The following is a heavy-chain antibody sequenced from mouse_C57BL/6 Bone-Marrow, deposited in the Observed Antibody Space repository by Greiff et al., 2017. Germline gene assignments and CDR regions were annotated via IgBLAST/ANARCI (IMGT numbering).Heavy chain of an antibody. Sequence: EVELVESGGDSVKPGGSLKLSCAASGFTFSSYGMSWVRQTPDKRLEWVATISSGGSYTYYPDSLKGRFTISRDNAKNTLYLPMNSLQSEDTAMYYCARQGGSYYGRAWYFDVWGAGTTVTVSS. D-gene: IGHD1-1*01. CDR1: GFTFSSYG. CDR2: ISSGGSYT. CDR3: ARQGGSYYGRAWYFDV. J-gene: IGHJ1*01. V-gene: IGHV5-6*01.